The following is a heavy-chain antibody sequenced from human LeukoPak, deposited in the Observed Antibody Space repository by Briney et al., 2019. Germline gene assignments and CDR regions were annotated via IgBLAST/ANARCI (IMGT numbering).Heavy chain of an antibody. CDR3: ASANAFDI. CDR1: GFTVSNNY. V-gene: IGHV3-53*01. J-gene: IGHJ3*02. Sequence: GGSLRLSCAASGFTVSNNYMSWVRQAPGKGLEWVSVIYSGGSTSYADSVKGRFTISRDNAKNSLYLQMNSLRAEDTAVYYCASANAFDIWGQGTMVTVSS. CDR2: IYSGGST.